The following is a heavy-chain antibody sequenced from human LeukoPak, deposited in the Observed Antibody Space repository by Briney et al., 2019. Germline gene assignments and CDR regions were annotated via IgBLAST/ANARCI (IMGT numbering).Heavy chain of an antibody. Sequence: GASVKVSCKASGGTFSSYAISWVRQAPGQGLEWMGWMNPNSGNTGYAQKFQGRVTITRNTSISTAYMELSSLRSEDTAVYYCARGLTIFGVVIGYWGQGTLVTVSS. J-gene: IGHJ4*02. V-gene: IGHV1-8*03. CDR3: ARGLTIFGVVIGY. CDR1: GGTFSSYA. D-gene: IGHD3-3*01. CDR2: MNPNSGNT.